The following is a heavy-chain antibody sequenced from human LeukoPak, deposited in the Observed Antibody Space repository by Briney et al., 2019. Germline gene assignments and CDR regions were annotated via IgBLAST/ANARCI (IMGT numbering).Heavy chain of an antibody. D-gene: IGHD3-3*02. CDR3: ARGPHFWSGYYTSHFDY. CDR1: GGSISSSSYY. J-gene: IGHJ4*02. Sequence: SETLSLTCTVSGGSISSSSYYWGWIRQPPGKGLEWIGSIYYSGSTYYNPSLKSRVTISVDTSKNQFSLKLSSVTAADTAVYYCARGPHFWSGYYTSHFDYWGQGTLVTVSS. CDR2: IYYSGST. V-gene: IGHV4-39*01.